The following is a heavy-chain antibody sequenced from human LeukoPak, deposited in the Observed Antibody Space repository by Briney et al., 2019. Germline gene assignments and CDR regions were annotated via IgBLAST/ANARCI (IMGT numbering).Heavy chain of an antibody. Sequence: GGSLRLSCSAYGLTFSSYAMTWVRQAPGKGLEWVSTISNSGDSTYYADSVKGRFTISRDSSKNTVYLQMNSLRAEDTALYYCAKTRGYCSGGSCYGDSWGQGTLVTVSS. CDR3: AKTRGYCSGGSCYGDS. V-gene: IGHV3-23*01. D-gene: IGHD2-15*01. CDR2: ISNSGDST. J-gene: IGHJ4*02. CDR1: GLTFSSYA.